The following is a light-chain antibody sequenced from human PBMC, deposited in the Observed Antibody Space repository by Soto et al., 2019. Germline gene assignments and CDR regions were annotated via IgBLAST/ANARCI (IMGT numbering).Light chain of an antibody. CDR1: QSVSSN. J-gene: IGKJ5*01. V-gene: IGKV3-15*01. Sequence: EIVLTQSQATLSLSPGESATLSCRASQSVSSNLSWYQQKPGQAPRLLIYGASTRATGIPVRFSGSASGTEFTLTISSLQSEDFTVYYCQQYNKWPLTFGQGTRLEI. CDR3: QQYNKWPLT. CDR2: GAS.